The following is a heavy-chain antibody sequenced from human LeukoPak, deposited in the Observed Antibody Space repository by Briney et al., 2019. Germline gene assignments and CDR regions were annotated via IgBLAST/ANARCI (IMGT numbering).Heavy chain of an antibody. V-gene: IGHV3-48*01. J-gene: IGHJ5*02. CDR2: ISSSSSTI. CDR3: ARDFAGDGPNWFDP. Sequence: GGSLRLSCAASGLTFSSYSMNWVRQAPGKGLEWVSYISSSSSTIYYADSVKGRFTISRDNAKNSLYLQMNSLRAEDTAVYYCARDFAGDGPNWFDPWGQGTLVTVSS. CDR1: GLTFSSYS. D-gene: IGHD5-24*01.